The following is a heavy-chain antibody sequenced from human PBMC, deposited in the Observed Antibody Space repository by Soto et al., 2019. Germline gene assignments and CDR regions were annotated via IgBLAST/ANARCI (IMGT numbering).Heavy chain of an antibody. CDR3: AADSPVVPRNRYYYYGMDV. J-gene: IGHJ6*02. D-gene: IGHD2-15*01. Sequence: SVKVSCKASGFTFTSSAVQWVRQARGQRLEWIGWIVVGSGNTNYAQKFQERVTITRDMSTSTAYMELSSLRSEDTAVYYCAADSPVVPRNRYYYYGMDVWGQGTTVTVSS. CDR1: GFTFTSSA. V-gene: IGHV1-58*01. CDR2: IVVGSGNT.